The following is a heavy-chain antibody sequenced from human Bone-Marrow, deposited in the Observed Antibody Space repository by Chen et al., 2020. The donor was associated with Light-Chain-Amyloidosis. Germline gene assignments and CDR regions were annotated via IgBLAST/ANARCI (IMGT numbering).Heavy chain of an antibody. CDR3: ARGEVTTSFYYYGMDV. CDR2: INPNSGGT. Sequence: QVQLVQSGAEVKKPGASVKVSFKASGYTFTGYYMHWVRQAPGQGLEWMGWINPNSGGTNYAQKFQGWVTMTRDTSISTAYMELSRLRSDDTAVYYCARGEVTTSFYYYGMDVWGQGTTVTVSS. J-gene: IGHJ6*02. D-gene: IGHD4-17*01. V-gene: IGHV1-2*04. CDR1: GYTFTGYY.